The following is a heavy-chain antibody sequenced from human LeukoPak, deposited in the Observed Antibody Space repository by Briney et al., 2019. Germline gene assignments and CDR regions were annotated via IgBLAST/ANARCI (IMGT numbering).Heavy chain of an antibody. V-gene: IGHV3-7*01. CDR1: GFTFSTYW. CDR2: IKQDGSEK. Sequence: PGGSLRLSCAASGFTFSTYWMSWVRQAPGKGLEWVANIKQDGSEKYYMDSVKGRFTISRDNAKSSLYLQMNSLRAEDTAVYYCARDSGIIAFDIWGQGAMVIVSS. CDR3: ARDSGIIAFDI. D-gene: IGHD3-10*01. J-gene: IGHJ3*02.